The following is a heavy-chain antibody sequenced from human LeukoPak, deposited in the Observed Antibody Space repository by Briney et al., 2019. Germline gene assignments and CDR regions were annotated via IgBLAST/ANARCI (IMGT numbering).Heavy chain of an antibody. Sequence: SETLSLTCGVSGGSISSSSYYWGWIRQPPGKGLEWVGTIYYSGSTYYNPSLKSRVTISVDTSKNQFSLKLSSVTAADTAVYYCARQGWSSASGYYFDYWGQGTLDTVSS. CDR3: ARQGWSSASGYYFDY. CDR1: GGSISSSSYY. V-gene: IGHV4-39*01. CDR2: IYYSGST. D-gene: IGHD6-19*01. J-gene: IGHJ4*02.